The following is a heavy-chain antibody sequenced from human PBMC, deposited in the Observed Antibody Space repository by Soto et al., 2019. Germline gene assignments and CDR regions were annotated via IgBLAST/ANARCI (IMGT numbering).Heavy chain of an antibody. V-gene: IGHV1-46*01. D-gene: IGHD3-3*01. CDR2: INPSGDST. Sequence: SSVKVSCKASGYTFTSYYMHWVRQAPGQGLEWMGIINPSGDSTSYAQKFQGRVTMTRDTSTSTVYIELRSLRSEDTDVYYCARFDFGVVNAFDIWGQGTMVTVSS. CDR3: ARFDFGVVNAFDI. J-gene: IGHJ3*02. CDR1: GYTFTSYY.